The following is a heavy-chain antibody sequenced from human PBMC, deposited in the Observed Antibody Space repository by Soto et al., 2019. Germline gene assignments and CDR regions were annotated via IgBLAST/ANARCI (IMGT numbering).Heavy chain of an antibody. Sequence: QVQLQESGPGLVKPSQTLSLTCTVSGGSISTVDYWWSWIRQSPDMGLAWIGHIYDGGRTYNNPSLESRVTMSVDTSKSQLSLTLSSVSAADTAVYYCARGPSGDTVDSWGQGTLVTVSS. CDR1: GGSISTVDYW. V-gene: IGHV4-30-4*01. CDR2: IYDGGRT. J-gene: IGHJ4*02. D-gene: IGHD7-27*01. CDR3: ARGPSGDTVDS.